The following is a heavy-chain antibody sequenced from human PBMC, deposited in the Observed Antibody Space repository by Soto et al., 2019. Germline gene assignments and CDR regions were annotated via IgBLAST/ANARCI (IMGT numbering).Heavy chain of an antibody. J-gene: IGHJ6*02. D-gene: IGHD3-16*02. Sequence: GGSLRLSCAASGFTFSSYAMSWVRQAPGKGLEWVSAISGSGGSTYYADSVKGRFTISRDNTKNTLYLQMNSLRAEDTAVYYCAKDREEGERXFMITFGGVIPYYGMDVWGQGTTVTVSS. V-gene: IGHV3-23*01. CDR3: AKDREEGERXFMITFGGVIPYYGMDV. CDR1: GFTFSSYA. CDR2: ISGSGGST.